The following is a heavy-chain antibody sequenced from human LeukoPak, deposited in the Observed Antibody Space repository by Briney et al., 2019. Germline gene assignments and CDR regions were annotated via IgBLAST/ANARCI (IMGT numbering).Heavy chain of an antibody. Sequence: HVASVKVSCKASGYTFTSYGISWVRQAPGQGLEWMGIINPSGGSTSYAQKFQGRVTMTRDTSTSTVYMELSSLRSEDTAVYYCARVIGRELYSGRDAFDMWGQGTMVTVSS. CDR2: INPSGGST. D-gene: IGHD1-26*01. CDR1: GYTFTSYG. CDR3: ARVIGRELYSGRDAFDM. V-gene: IGHV1-46*01. J-gene: IGHJ3*02.